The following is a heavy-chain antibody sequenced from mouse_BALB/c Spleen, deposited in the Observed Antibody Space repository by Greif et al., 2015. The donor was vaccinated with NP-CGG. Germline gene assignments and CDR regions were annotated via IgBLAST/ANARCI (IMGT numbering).Heavy chain of an antibody. Sequence: QVQLKQSGAELMKPGASVKISCKATGYTFSSYWIEWVKQRPGHGLEWIGEILPGSGSTNYNEKFKGKATFTADTSSNTAYMQLSSLTSEDSAVYYCARRDGYYPFAYWGQGTLVTVSA. CDR1: GYTFSSYW. V-gene: IGHV1-9*01. J-gene: IGHJ3*01. CDR3: ARRDGYYPFAY. D-gene: IGHD2-3*01. CDR2: ILPGSGST.